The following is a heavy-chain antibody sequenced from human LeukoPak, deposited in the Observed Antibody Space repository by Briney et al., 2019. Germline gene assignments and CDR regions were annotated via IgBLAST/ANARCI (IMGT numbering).Heavy chain of an antibody. CDR1: GGSISSGGYY. J-gene: IGHJ4*02. CDR3: ARRGPSFGPNIYYFDY. Sequence: SETLSLTCTVSGGSISSGGYYWSWIRQHPGKGLEWIGYIYYSGSTYYNPSLKSRVTISVDTSKNQFSLKLSSVTAADTAVYYCARRGPSFGPNIYYFDYWGQGTLVTVSS. V-gene: IGHV4-31*03. D-gene: IGHD5-18*01. CDR2: IYYSGST.